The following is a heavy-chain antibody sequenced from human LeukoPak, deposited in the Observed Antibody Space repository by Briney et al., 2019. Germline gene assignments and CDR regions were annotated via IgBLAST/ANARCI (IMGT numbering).Heavy chain of an antibody. D-gene: IGHD2-15*01. Sequence: PSETLSLTCSVSGGSISSSSYYWGWIRQSPGKGLEWIGSIYYSGSTYYNSSLKSRVTISVDTSKNQFSLKLSSATAADTAVYYCARVALGECSGGSCYSGYYYMDVWGKGTTVTVSS. V-gene: IGHV4-39*01. CDR2: IYYSGST. CDR1: GGSISSSSYY. CDR3: ARVALGECSGGSCYSGYYYMDV. J-gene: IGHJ6*03.